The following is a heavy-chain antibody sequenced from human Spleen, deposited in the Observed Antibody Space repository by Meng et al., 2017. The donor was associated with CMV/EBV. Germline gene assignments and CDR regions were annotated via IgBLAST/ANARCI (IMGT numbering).Heavy chain of an antibody. CDR2: IKPDNGDT. J-gene: IGHJ5*02. V-gene: IGHV1-2*02. CDR3: ARGAEYCTTTNCYKTFDP. CDR1: YTFPGYY. D-gene: IGHD2-2*02. Sequence: YTFPGYYMHWVRQAPGQGLEWMGWIKPDNGDTKYAQRFQSRVTMTRDTSISTAYMDLSGLTSDDTAVYYCARGAEYCTTTNCYKTFDPWGQGTLVTVSS.